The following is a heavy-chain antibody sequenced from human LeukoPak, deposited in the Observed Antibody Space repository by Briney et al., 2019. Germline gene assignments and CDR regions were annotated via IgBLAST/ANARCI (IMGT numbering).Heavy chain of an antibody. CDR3: ARRWNYGRNYYIDV. V-gene: IGHV4-34*01. Sequence: SETLSLTCAVYGGSFSNYYWSWIRQPPGKGLDWIGEINDSGRINYNPSLMSRVTVSVDTSKNQFSLRLTSVTATDTAVYYCARRWNYGRNYYIDVWGNGATVSVSS. J-gene: IGHJ6*03. D-gene: IGHD1-7*01. CDR1: GGSFSNYY. CDR2: INDSGRI.